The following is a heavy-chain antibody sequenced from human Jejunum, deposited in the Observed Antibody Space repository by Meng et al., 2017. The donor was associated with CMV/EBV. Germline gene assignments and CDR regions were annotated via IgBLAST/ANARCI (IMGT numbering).Heavy chain of an antibody. D-gene: IGHD1-1*01. CDR2: VSDSATGS. CDR1: GFTFSSYT. CDR3: AKRRGNSYYYDMDV. Sequence: GFTFSSYTLTWVRQAPGKGLEWLSTVSDSATGSNYADSVRGRFTISRDNSKNILYLQMNSLTVEDTAVYYCAKRRGNSYYYDMDVWGQGTTVTVSS. V-gene: IGHV3-23*01. J-gene: IGHJ6*02.